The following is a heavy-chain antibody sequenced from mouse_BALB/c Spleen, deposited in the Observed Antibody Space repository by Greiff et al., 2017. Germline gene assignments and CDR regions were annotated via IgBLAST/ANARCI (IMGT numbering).Heavy chain of an antibody. D-gene: IGHD1-1*01. J-gene: IGHJ2*01. V-gene: IGHV3-2*02. CDR1: GYSITSDYA. CDR3: ARFYGRKYFDY. Sequence: VQLKESGPGLVKPSQSLSLTCTVTGYSITSDYAWNWIRQFPGNKLEWMGYISYSGSTSYNPSLKSRISITRDTSKNQFFLQLNSVTTEDTATYYCARFYGRKYFDYWGQGTTLTVSS. CDR2: ISYSGST.